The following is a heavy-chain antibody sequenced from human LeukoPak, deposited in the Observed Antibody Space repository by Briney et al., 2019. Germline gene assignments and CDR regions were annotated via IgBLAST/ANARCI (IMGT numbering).Heavy chain of an antibody. Sequence: GGSLRLSCAASGFTFSSYAMTWVRQAPGKGLEWVSGISGRGDSTYYADSVKGRFTISRDNSRNTLYLQMNTLRAEDTAVYYCAKAIAAPVWYFDLWGRGTLVTVSS. CDR1: GFTFSSYA. CDR3: AKAIAAPVWYFDL. D-gene: IGHD6-13*01. CDR2: ISGRGDST. J-gene: IGHJ2*01. V-gene: IGHV3-23*01.